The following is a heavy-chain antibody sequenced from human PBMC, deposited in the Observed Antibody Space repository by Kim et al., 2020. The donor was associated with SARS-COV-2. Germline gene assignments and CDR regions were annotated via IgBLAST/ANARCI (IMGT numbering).Heavy chain of an antibody. Sequence: PSLKSRVTISVDTFNKHFSLNLNSVTAADTAVYYCARPIAVAGTYGMDVWGQGTTVTVSS. J-gene: IGHJ6*02. CDR3: ARPIAVAGTYGMDV. V-gene: IGHV4-34*01. D-gene: IGHD6-19*01.